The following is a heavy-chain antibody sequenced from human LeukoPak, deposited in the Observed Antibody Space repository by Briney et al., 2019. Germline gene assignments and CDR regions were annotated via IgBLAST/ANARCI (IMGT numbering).Heavy chain of an antibody. D-gene: IGHD6-19*01. CDR1: GFTFSSYA. J-gene: IGHJ4*02. CDR3: ARVQWLVEGGFDY. V-gene: IGHV3-23*01. CDR2: ISGSGGST. Sequence: PGGSLRLSCAASGFTFSSYAMSWVRQAPGKGLEWVSAISGSGGSTYYADSVKGRFTISRDNAKNSLYLQMNSLRAEDTAVYYCARVQWLVEGGFDYWGQGTLVTVSS.